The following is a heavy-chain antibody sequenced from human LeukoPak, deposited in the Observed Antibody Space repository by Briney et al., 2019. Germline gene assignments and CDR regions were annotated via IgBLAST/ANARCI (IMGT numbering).Heavy chain of an antibody. D-gene: IGHD6-13*01. CDR1: GGSISNYY. V-gene: IGHV4-59*08. J-gene: IGHJ1*01. CDR3: ARHGGYSSPYLH. CDR2: IYYSGTT. Sequence: SETLSLTCTVSGGSISNYYWSWIRQPPGKGLECIGYIYYSGTTNYNPSLKSRVTISVDTSKNQFSLKLSPVTAADTAVYYCARHGGYSSPYLHWGQGTLVTVSS.